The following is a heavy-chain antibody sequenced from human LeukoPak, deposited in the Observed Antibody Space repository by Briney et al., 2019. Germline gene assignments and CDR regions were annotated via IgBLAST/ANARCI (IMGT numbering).Heavy chain of an antibody. CDR3: ARGLEMATIQRWGYFDY. Sequence: SETLSLTCTVSGGSISSYYWSWIRQPAGKGLDWIGRIYTSGSTNYNPSLKSRVTISVDTSKNQFSLKLSSVTAADTAVYYCARGLEMATIQRWGYFDYWGQGTLVTVSS. D-gene: IGHD5-24*01. J-gene: IGHJ4*02. CDR1: GGSISSYY. CDR2: IYTSGST. V-gene: IGHV4-4*07.